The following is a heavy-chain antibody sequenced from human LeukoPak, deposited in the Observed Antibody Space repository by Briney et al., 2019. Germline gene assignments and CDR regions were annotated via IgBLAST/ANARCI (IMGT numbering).Heavy chain of an antibody. CDR2: ISSSGSTI. D-gene: IGHD6-6*01. V-gene: IGHV3-11*04. CDR3: ARDPARSGYSSSPLEDGY. Sequence: GGSLRLSCAASGFTFSDYYMSWIRQAPGKGLEWVSYISSSGSTIYYADSVKGRFTISRDNAKNSLYLQMNSLRAEDTAVYYCARDPARSGYSSSPLEDGYWGQGTLVAVSS. J-gene: IGHJ4*02. CDR1: GFTFSDYY.